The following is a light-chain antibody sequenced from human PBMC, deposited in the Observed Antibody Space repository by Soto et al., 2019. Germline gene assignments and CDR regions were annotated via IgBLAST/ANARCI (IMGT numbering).Light chain of an antibody. CDR2: YDS. CDR1: NIGSKS. V-gene: IGLV3-21*04. J-gene: IGLJ2*01. CDR3: QVLDSSSDHVV. Sequence: SYELTQPPSVSVAPGKTARITCGGNNIGSKSVHWYQQKPGQAPVLVIYYDSDRPSGIPERFSGSNSGNTATLTISRVEAGDEADYYCQVLDSSSDHVVCGGGTKLTVL.